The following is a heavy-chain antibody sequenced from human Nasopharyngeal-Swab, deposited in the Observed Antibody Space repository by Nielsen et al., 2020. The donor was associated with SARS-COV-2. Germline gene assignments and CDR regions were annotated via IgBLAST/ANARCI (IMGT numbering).Heavy chain of an antibody. V-gene: IGHV3-30-3*01. J-gene: IGHJ6*02. CDR2: ISYDGSNK. Sequence: GGSLRLSCAASGFTFSSYAMHWVRQAPGKGLEWVAVISYDGSNKYYADSVKGRFTISRDNSKNTLYLQMNSLRAEDTAVYYCARDRGIAVAGNYYYYGMDVGGQGTTVTVSS. D-gene: IGHD6-19*01. CDR1: GFTFSSYA. CDR3: ARDRGIAVAGNYYYYGMDV.